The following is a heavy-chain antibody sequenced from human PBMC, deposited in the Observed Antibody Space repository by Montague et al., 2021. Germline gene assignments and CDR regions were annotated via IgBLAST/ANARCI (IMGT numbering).Heavy chain of an antibody. D-gene: IGHD6-13*01. CDR2: IYYSGNS. V-gene: IGHV4-39*07. CDR3: ARVFSSWYVGWFDP. J-gene: IGHJ5*02. CDR1: GTSITSHIYY. Sequence: SETLSLTCTVSGTSITSHIYYWGWIRHSPGKGLEWIGSIYYSGNSFYQPSLKSRITMAVDTSKNQFSLKLSSVTAADTAIYYCARVFSSWYVGWFDPWGQGTLVTVSS.